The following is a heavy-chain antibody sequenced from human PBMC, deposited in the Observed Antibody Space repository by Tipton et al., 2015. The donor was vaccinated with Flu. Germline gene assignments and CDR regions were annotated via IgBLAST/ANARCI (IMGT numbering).Heavy chain of an antibody. Sequence: TLSLTCTVSGGSISSSSYYWGWIRQPPGKGLEWIGSIYYSGSTYYNPSLKSRVTISVDTSKNQFSLKLSSVTAADTAVYYCARDRDYYDFWSGYYREHWFDPWGQGTLVTVPS. J-gene: IGHJ5*02. V-gene: IGHV4-39*07. CDR2: IYYSGST. D-gene: IGHD3-3*01. CDR3: ARDRDYYDFWSGYYREHWFDP. CDR1: GGSISSSSYY.